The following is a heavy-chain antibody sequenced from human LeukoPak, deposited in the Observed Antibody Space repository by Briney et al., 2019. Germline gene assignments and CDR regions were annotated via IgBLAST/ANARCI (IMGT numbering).Heavy chain of an antibody. Sequence: GESLKISCKGSGYRFTSYWIGWVRQLPGKGLEWMGIIYPGDSDTRYSPSFQGQVTISADKSISTAYLQWSSLKASDTAMYYCARAISSSWANYFDYWGQGTLVTVSS. D-gene: IGHD6-13*01. J-gene: IGHJ4*02. CDR2: IYPGDSDT. CDR3: ARAISSSWANYFDY. V-gene: IGHV5-51*01. CDR1: GYRFTSYW.